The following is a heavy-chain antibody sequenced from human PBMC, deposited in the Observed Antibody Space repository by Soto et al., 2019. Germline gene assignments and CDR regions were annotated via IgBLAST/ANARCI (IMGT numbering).Heavy chain of an antibody. CDR3: ARDSGYCRSPDCKGDAFDI. CDR2: IKQDGSAR. CDR1: GFTFSNYW. D-gene: IGHD2-2*01. V-gene: IGHV3-7*05. Sequence: EVQLVESGGGLVQPGGSLRLSCAGSGFTFSNYWMSWVRQTPGKGLEWVANIKQDGSARYHVDSGKGRFTISRHNAKNSLYLQMNILRAEDTAVYFCARDSGYCRSPDCKGDAFDIWGQGKMVTVSS. J-gene: IGHJ3*02.